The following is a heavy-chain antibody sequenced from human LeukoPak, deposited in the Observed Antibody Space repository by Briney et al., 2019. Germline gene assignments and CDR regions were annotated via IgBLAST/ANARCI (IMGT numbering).Heavy chain of an antibody. Sequence: AGGSLRLSCAASGFTFSSYGMHWVRQAPGKGLEWVAVVSYDGSNKYYADSVKGRFTISRDNSKNTLYLQMNSLRAEDTAVYYCAKGKYVAVEHGFFDYWGQGTLVTVSS. CDR2: VSYDGSNK. V-gene: IGHV3-30*18. J-gene: IGHJ4*02. D-gene: IGHD6-19*01. CDR1: GFTFSSYG. CDR3: AKGKYVAVEHGFFDY.